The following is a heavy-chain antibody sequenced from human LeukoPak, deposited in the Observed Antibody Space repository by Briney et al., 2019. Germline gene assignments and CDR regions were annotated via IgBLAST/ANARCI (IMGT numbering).Heavy chain of an antibody. CDR1: GVSITSYY. Sequence: SETLSLTCSVSGVSITSYYWSWIRQSARSGLEWIGRIYSGESIYATGNTYSNPSLKTRVSMSADTSKNQLSLKLTSVTAADTAVYYCVRDPTTVTTFFDAWGQGTLVTVSS. D-gene: IGHD4-17*01. CDR3: VRDPTTVTTFFDA. CDR2: IYSGESIYATGNT. J-gene: IGHJ4*02. V-gene: IGHV4-4*07.